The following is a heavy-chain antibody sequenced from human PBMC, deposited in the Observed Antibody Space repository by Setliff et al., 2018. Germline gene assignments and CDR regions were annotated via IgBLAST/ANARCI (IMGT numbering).Heavy chain of an antibody. D-gene: IGHD6-13*01. CDR3: ARVRKNDDSNNWYGASYYSYHYAMDV. CDR1: GYTFTTYG. J-gene: IGHJ6*02. V-gene: IGHV1-18*01. CDR2: ISADNGNT. Sequence: ASVKVSCKASGYTFTTYGISWVRQAPGQGLEWMGWISADNGNTNYAQNLQGRVTMTTDTSTSTAYMELRSLRSDDTAIYYCARVRKNDDSNNWYGASYYSYHYAMDVWGLGTTVTVSS.